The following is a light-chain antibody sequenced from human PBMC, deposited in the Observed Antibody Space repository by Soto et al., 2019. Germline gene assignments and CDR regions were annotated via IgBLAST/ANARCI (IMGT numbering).Light chain of an antibody. Sequence: QSALTQPASVSGSPGQSITISCTGTSSDIGGYDYVSWYQQHPGKAPKLMIYEVSNRPSGDSNRFSGSKSGNTASLTISGLQAEDEADYYCSSYTSSSTVLFGGGTKVTVL. CDR3: SSYTSSSTVL. CDR2: EVS. J-gene: IGLJ2*01. V-gene: IGLV2-14*01. CDR1: SSDIGGYDY.